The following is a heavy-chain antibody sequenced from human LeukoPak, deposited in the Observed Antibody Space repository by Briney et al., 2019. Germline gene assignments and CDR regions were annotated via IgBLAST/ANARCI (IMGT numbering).Heavy chain of an antibody. D-gene: IGHD4-17*01. V-gene: IGHV4-61*01. CDR2: IYYSGST. CDR1: GYSISSAYS. Sequence: SETLSLTCNVFGYSISSAYSWGWIRQPPGKGLEWIGYIYYSGSTNYNPSLKSRVTISVDTSKNQFSLKLSSVTAADTAVYYCARTTVTTYQNYMDVWGKGTTVTISS. J-gene: IGHJ6*03. CDR3: ARTTVTTYQNYMDV.